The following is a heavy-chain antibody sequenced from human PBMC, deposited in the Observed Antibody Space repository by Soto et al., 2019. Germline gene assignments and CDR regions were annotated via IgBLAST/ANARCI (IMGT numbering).Heavy chain of an antibody. CDR3: ATDRRLLSSGYDIYYPHAFDI. D-gene: IGHD5-12*01. Sequence: ASVKVSCKVSGYTLTELSMHWVRQAPGKGLEWMGGFDPEDGETIYAQKFQGRVTMTEDTSTDTAYMELSSLRSEDTAVYYCATDRRLLSSGYDIYYPHAFDIWGQGTMVTVSS. CDR1: GYTLTELS. CDR2: FDPEDGET. J-gene: IGHJ3*02. V-gene: IGHV1-24*01.